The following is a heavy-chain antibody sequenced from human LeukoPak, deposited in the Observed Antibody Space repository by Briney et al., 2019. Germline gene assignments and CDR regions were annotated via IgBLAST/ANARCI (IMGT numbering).Heavy chain of an antibody. V-gene: IGHV4-39*01. CDR1: GGSISSGSYY. CDR2: IYYTGNT. CDR3: ARQTGSGLFILP. D-gene: IGHD3/OR15-3a*01. J-gene: IGHJ4*02. Sequence: SETLSLTCTVSGGSISSGSYYWGWIRQPPGMGLEWIGSIYYTGNTYYNASLKGQVSISIDTSKNQFSLKLTSVTAADTAVYYCARQTGSGLFILPGGQGTLVTVSS.